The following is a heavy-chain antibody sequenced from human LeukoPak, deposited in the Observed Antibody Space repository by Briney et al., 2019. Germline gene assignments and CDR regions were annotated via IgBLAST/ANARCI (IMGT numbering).Heavy chain of an antibody. V-gene: IGHV3-30-3*01. CDR3: ARVPGDGYNSYDAFDI. J-gene: IGHJ3*02. CDR1: EFTFSNYA. CDR2: ISYDGNNK. D-gene: IGHD5-24*01. Sequence: GRSLRLSCAASEFTFSNYAVHWVRQAPGKGLEWVAIISYDGNNKYYADSVKGRFTISRDNSKSTLYLQMNSLRAEDTAVYYCARVPGDGYNSYDAFDIWGQGTMVTVSS.